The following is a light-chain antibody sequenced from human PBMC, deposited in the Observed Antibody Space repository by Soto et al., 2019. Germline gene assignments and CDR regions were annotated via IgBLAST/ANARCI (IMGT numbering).Light chain of an antibody. CDR3: CSYRTSNTRQIV. CDR1: SSDVGGYNY. V-gene: IGLV2-14*01. CDR2: DVS. Sequence: QSALTQPASVSGSPGQSITISCTGTSSDVGGYNYVSWYQQHPGKAPKFMIYDVSNRPSGVSNRFSGSKSGNTASLTISGLQAEDEADYYCCSYRTSNTRQIVVGTWTKLTVL. J-gene: IGLJ1*01.